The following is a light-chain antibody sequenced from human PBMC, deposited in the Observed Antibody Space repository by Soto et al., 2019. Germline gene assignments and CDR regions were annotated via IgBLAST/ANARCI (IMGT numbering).Light chain of an antibody. J-gene: IGKJ5*01. CDR2: DAS. V-gene: IGKV3-11*01. CDR1: QSVSSH. CDR3: QQYTGPPTT. Sequence: EIVLTQSPSTLSLSPGEGATVSCRASQSVSSHLAWYQQKRGQAPRLLIYDASSRASGIPARFSGSGSGTDFTLTISYLEPEDFAVYFCQQYTGPPTTFGQGTRLEIK.